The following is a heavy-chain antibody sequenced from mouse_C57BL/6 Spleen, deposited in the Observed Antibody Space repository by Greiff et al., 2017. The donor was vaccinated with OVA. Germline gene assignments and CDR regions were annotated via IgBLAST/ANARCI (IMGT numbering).Heavy chain of an antibody. J-gene: IGHJ2*01. Sequence: QVQLQQPGAELVMPGASVKLSCKASGYTFTSYWMHWVKQRPGQGLEWIGEIDPSASYTNYNQKFKGKSTLTVDKSSSTAYMQLSSLTSEDSAVYYCARYSGNYVYFDYWGQGTTLTVSS. CDR2: IDPSASYT. CDR1: GYTFTSYW. V-gene: IGHV1-69*01. CDR3: ARYSGNYVYFDY. D-gene: IGHD2-1*01.